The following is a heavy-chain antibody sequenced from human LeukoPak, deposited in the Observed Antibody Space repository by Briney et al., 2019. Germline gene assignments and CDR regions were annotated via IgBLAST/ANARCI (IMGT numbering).Heavy chain of an antibody. J-gene: IGHJ6*03. V-gene: IGHV4-39*07. D-gene: IGHD5-12*01. CDR2: IHYSGST. Sequence: SETLSLTCTVSGGSISSSSYYWAWIRQPPGKGLEWIGSIHYSGSTYYNPSLQSRVTISIDTSKNQFSLKLRFVTAADTAVYYCARGRGCSYEFSWYYYYYHMDVWGKGTTVTVSS. CDR1: GGSISSSSYY. CDR3: ARGRGCSYEFSWYYYYYHMDV.